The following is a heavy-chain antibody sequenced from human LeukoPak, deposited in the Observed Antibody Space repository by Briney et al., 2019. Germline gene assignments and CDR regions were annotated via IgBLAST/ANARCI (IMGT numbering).Heavy chain of an antibody. V-gene: IGHV3-9*01. Sequence: SRRLSCAGSGFTFDDYAMHWVRQAPGKGLEWVSSISWNSGKIAYADSVKGRFTMSRDNAKNALYLQMNSLRAEDTAVYYCARALVFGGVSWFDPWGQGTLVTVSS. D-gene: IGHD3-16*01. CDR3: ARALVFGGVSWFDP. J-gene: IGHJ5*02. CDR1: GFTFDDYA. CDR2: ISWNSGKI.